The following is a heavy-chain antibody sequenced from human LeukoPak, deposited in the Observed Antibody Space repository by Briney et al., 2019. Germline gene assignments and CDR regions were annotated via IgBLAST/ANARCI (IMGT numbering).Heavy chain of an antibody. D-gene: IGHD1-26*01. V-gene: IGHV1-18*01. J-gene: IGHJ3*02. CDR2: SSAYNGNT. CDR3: ARDLVGSYSDAFDI. Sequence: ASVKVSCKASVDISNNYIITWVRQPPGQGLEWMGWSSAYNGNTNYAQKLQGRVTMTTDTSTSTAYLELRSLRSDDTAVYYCARDLVGSYSDAFDISGQGTMVTVSS. CDR1: VDISNNYI.